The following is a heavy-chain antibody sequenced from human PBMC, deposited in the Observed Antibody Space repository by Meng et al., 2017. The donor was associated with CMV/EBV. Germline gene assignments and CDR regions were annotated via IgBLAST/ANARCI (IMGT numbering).Heavy chain of an antibody. J-gene: IGHJ4*02. CDR2: LGGAGGIT. D-gene: IGHD2-15*01. CDR1: GFTLKTQM. CDR3: AKDPIAHAGSYFDS. V-gene: IGHV3-23*01. Sequence: GESLKISCVVSGFTLKTQMMTWVRQAPGKGLEWVAGLGGAGGITFYADSVKGRFTISRDKSKNTLYLEMNSLRADDTALYFCAKDPIAHAGSYFDSWGQGTLVTVSS.